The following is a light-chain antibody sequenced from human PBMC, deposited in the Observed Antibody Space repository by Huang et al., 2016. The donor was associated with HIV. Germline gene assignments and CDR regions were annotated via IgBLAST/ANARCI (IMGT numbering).Light chain of an antibody. CDR2: AAS. Sequence: DIQMTQSPSSLSASIGDRVTITRRASQGISNSLAWYQQKPGKAPKLLLYAASRLKSGVPSRFSGSGSGTTYTLTISSLRPEDFATFYCQQYFTTPPWTFGQGTKLEIK. J-gene: IGKJ2*01. V-gene: IGKV1-NL1*01. CDR3: QQYFTTPPWT. CDR1: QGISNS.